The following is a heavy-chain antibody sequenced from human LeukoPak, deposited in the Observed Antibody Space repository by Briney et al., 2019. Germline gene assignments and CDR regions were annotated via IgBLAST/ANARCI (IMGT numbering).Heavy chain of an antibody. Sequence: PGGSLRLSCAASGFTFNIYAMSWVRQAPGKGLEWVSGISGSGGSTYYADSVKGRFTISRDNSKKALYLQMNSLRAEDTAVYYCARRDVPRDYYGSGYFDYWGQGTLVTVSS. D-gene: IGHD3-10*01. V-gene: IGHV3-23*01. CDR2: ISGSGGST. CDR3: ARRDVPRDYYGSGYFDY. CDR1: GFTFNIYA. J-gene: IGHJ4*02.